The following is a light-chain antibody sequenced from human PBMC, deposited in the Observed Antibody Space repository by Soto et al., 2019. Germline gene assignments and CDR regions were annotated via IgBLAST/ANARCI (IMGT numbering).Light chain of an antibody. CDR1: QSVSSSY. V-gene: IGKV3-20*01. J-gene: IGKJ1*01. CDR2: GAS. Sequence: EIVLTQSPGTLSLSPGERATLSCRASQSVSSSYLAWYQQKPGQAPRLLIYGASSRATGIPDRFSGSGSGTDFTLTISRLEPEDFAVYYCQQYGSSQPTFGQGTKVEIK. CDR3: QQYGSSQPT.